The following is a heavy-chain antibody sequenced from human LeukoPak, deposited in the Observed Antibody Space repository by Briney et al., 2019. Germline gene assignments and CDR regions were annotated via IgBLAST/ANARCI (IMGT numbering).Heavy chain of an antibody. Sequence: SETLSLTCTVSGGSISSGGYSWSWIRQHPGKGLEWIGYIYYSGSTYYNPSLKSRVTISVDTSKNQFSLKLSSVTAADTAVYYCARHADSSGYYYWDYWGQGTLVTVSS. CDR2: IYYSGST. CDR3: ARHADSSGYYYWDY. J-gene: IGHJ4*02. CDR1: GGSISSGGYS. D-gene: IGHD3-22*01. V-gene: IGHV4-31*03.